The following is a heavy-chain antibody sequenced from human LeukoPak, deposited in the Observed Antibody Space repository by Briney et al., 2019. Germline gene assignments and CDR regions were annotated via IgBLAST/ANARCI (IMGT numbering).Heavy chain of an antibody. V-gene: IGHV4-39*01. J-gene: IGHJ5*02. CDR1: GGSISSSSYY. CDR2: IYYSGST. CDR3: ARYRAAAGTNWFDP. D-gene: IGHD6-13*01. Sequence: SETLSLTCTVSGGSISSSSYYWGWIRQPPGKGLEWIGSIYYSGSTYYNPSLKSRVTISVDTSKNQFSLKLSSVTAADTAVYYCARYRAAAGTNWFDPWDQGTLVTVSS.